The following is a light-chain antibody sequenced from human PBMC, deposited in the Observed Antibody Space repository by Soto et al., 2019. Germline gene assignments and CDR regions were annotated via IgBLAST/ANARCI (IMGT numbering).Light chain of an antibody. CDR3: QQLHDYPIT. V-gene: IGKV1-39*01. J-gene: IGKJ5*01. CDR2: AAS. CDR1: QSISSY. Sequence: DIQMTQSPSSLSASVGDRFTITCLASQSISSYLNWYQQKPGKAPKLLIYAASSLQSGVPSRFSGSGSGTEFTLTISSLQPEDFATYYCQQLHDYPITFGQGTRLEI.